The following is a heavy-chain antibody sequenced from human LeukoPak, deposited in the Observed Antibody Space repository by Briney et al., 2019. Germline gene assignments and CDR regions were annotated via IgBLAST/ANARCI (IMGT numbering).Heavy chain of an antibody. CDR1: GFPFSSYA. CDR3: ARGASIAAAGTGEKSNWFDP. Sequence: SGGSLRLSCSASGFPFSSYAMHWVRQAPGKGLEIVSAISDSGGSTYYADSVKGRFTISRDNSKNTLYLQMNSLRAEDTAVYYCARGASIAAAGTGEKSNWFDPWGQGTLVTVSS. J-gene: IGHJ5*02. D-gene: IGHD6-13*01. CDR2: ISDSGGST. V-gene: IGHV3-64*04.